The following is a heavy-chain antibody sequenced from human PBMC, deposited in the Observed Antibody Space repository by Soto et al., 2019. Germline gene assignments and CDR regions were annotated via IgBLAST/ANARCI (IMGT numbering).Heavy chain of an antibody. CDR3: ARGHNYCSSTSCYGEYYFDY. CDR1: GYTFTGYY. Sequence: GASVKVSCKASGYTFTGYYMHWVRQAPGQGLEWMGWINPNSGGTNYAQKFQGWVTMTRDTSISTAYMELSRLRSDDTAVYYCARGHNYCSSTSCYGEYYFDYWGQGTLVTVSS. J-gene: IGHJ4*02. D-gene: IGHD2-2*01. V-gene: IGHV1-2*04. CDR2: INPNSGGT.